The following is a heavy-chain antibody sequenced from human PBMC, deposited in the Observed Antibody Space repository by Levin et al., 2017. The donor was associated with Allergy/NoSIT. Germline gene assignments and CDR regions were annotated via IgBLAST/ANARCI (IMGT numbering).Heavy chain of an antibody. V-gene: IGHV4-39*01. CDR3: ARQSGTAMIFDY. D-gene: IGHD5-18*01. CDR1: GGSISSSSYY. J-gene: IGHJ4*02. Sequence: SCTVSGGSISSSSYYWGWIRQPPGKGLEWIGSIYYSGSTYYNPSLKSRVTISVDTSKNQFSLKLSSVTAADTAVYYCARQSGTAMIFDYWGQGTLVTVSS. CDR2: IYYSGST.